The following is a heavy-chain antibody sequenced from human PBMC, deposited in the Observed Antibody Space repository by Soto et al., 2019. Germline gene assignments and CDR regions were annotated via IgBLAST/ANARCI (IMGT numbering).Heavy chain of an antibody. J-gene: IGHJ6*02. V-gene: IGHV4-61*01. CDR1: GGSVSSGSYY. Sequence: PSETLSLTCTVSGGSVSSGSYYWSWIRQPPGKGLEWIGRIYYAGSTNYNPSLKSRVTISVDTSQNQFSLRLSSVTAAATAGYYCAGKYYGSWCFYGLDVWGQGTTVTVSS. CDR2: IYYAGST. CDR3: AGKYYGSWCFYGLDV. D-gene: IGHD3-10*01.